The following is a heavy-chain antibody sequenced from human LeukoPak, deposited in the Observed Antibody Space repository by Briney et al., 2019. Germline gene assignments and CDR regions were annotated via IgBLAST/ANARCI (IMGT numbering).Heavy chain of an antibody. D-gene: IGHD2-2*01. V-gene: IGHV4-59*01. CDR2: IYYSGSN. J-gene: IGHJ4*02. CDR3: ARDKKGASCYDY. CDR1: GGSFSSYY. Sequence: SETLSLTCTVSGGSFSSYYGSWVRHPPGKGLEWVGYIYYSGSNNYNPSLKSRVTISVDKSKNQFSLKLSSVTAADTAVYYCARDKKGASCYDYWGQGTLVTVSS.